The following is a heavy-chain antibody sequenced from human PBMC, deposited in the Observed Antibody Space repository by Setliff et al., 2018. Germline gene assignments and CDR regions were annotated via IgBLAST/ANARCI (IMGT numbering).Heavy chain of an antibody. J-gene: IGHJ4*02. V-gene: IGHV1-24*01. Sequence: ASVKVSCKVSGYTLTELSMHWVRQAPGKGLEWMGGFDPEDGETIYAQKFQGRVTITRNTSISTAYMELSSLRSEDTAAYYCARGRTVGATNRHRLYYFDYWGQGTLVTVSS. D-gene: IGHD1-26*01. CDR2: FDPEDGET. CDR1: GYTLTELS. CDR3: ARGRTVGATNRHRLYYFDY.